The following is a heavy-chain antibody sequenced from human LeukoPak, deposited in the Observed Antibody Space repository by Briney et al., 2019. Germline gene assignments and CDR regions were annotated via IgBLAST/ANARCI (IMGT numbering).Heavy chain of an antibody. CDR1: GYTFTSYG. CDR2: FDPEDGET. Sequence: ASVKVSCTASGYTFTSYGISWVRQAPGQGLEWMGGFDPEDGETIYAQKFQGRVTMTEDTSTDTAYMELSSLRSEDTAVYYCATVGSSGYAFDYWGQGTPVTVSS. V-gene: IGHV1-24*01. D-gene: IGHD3-22*01. CDR3: ATVGSSGYAFDY. J-gene: IGHJ4*02.